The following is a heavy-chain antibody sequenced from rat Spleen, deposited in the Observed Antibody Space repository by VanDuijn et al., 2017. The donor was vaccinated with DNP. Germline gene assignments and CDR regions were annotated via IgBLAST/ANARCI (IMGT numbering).Heavy chain of an antibody. CDR1: GFTFSDYT. V-gene: IGHV5-7*01. D-gene: IGHD1-7*01. Sequence: EVQLVESGGGLVQPGRSLKVSCAASGFTFSDYTMAWVRQAPNKGLEWVATITYDGSGTYFRDSVKGRFTISRDNAKSALYLQMDSLRSEDTATYYCTRPWGFAYWGQGTLVTVSS. J-gene: IGHJ3*01. CDR2: ITYDGSGT. CDR3: TRPWGFAY.